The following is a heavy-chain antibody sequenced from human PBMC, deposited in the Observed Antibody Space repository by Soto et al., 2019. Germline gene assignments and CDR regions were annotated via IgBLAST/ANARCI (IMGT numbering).Heavy chain of an antibody. J-gene: IGHJ1*01. V-gene: IGHV4-61*01. CDR2: LYYSGST. D-gene: IGHD3-16*01. CDR3: ARGSRGGEYFQH. CDR1: GGSVSSGSYY. Sequence: QVQLQESGPGLVKPSETLSLTCTVSGGSVSSGSYYWSWIRQPPGKGLEWIGYLYYSGSTNYNPSRKSRVTITVDTSKNQLSQKLSAVTAADTAVYSCARGSRGGEYFQHWGQGTLVTVSS.